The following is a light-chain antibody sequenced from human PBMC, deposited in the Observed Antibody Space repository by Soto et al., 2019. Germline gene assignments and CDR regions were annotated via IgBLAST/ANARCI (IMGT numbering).Light chain of an antibody. V-gene: IGLV2-11*01. CDR1: SSDVGAYNY. J-gene: IGLJ1*01. CDR3: CSYAGTYV. CDR2: DVS. Sequence: QSVLTQPRSVSGSPGQSVTISCTGTSSDVGAYNYVSWYQQHPDKAPKLMIYDVSKRPSGVPDRFSGSKSGNTASLTISGLQAEDEADYYCCSYAGTYVFGTGTKLTVL.